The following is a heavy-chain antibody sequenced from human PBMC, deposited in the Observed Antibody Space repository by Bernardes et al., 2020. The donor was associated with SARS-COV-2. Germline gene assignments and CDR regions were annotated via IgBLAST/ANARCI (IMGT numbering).Heavy chain of an antibody. Sequence: GGSLRLSCAASGFTVSSNYMSWVRQAPGKGLEWVSVIYSGGSTYYADSVKGRFTISRDNSKNTLYLQMNSLRAEDTAVYYCAREGYYYDSSGYVDFVVWGQGTLVTVSS. CDR2: IYSGGST. CDR1: GFTVSSNY. J-gene: IGHJ4*02. D-gene: IGHD3-22*01. CDR3: AREGYYYDSSGYVDFVV. V-gene: IGHV3-53*01.